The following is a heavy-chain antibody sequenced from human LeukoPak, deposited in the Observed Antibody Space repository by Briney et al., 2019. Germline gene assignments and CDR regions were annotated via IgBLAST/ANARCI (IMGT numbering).Heavy chain of an antibody. CDR2: VYQSGTT. D-gene: IGHD5-18*01. J-gene: IGHJ4*02. V-gene: IGHV4-38-2*02. CDR1: GFSISSGNY. Sequence: SETLSLTCTVSGFSISSGNYWGWVRQPPGAELEWIGSVYQSGTTYYNPSLKSRVTTSVDMSKNQFSLRLRPVTAADTAVYYCARIFIRNGYSSYFDCWGQGTLVTVSS. CDR3: ARIFIRNGYSSYFDC.